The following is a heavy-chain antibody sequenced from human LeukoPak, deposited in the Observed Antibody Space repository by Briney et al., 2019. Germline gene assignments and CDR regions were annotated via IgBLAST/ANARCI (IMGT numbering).Heavy chain of an antibody. J-gene: IGHJ4*02. V-gene: IGHV3-48*01. CDR3: AKGDHFMVRGVIIDY. CDR1: GFTFSSYS. CDR2: ISGSGSTI. D-gene: IGHD3-10*01. Sequence: PGGSLRLSCAVSGFTFSSYSMNWVRQAPGKGLEWISYISGSGSTIYYADSVKGRFTVSRDNAKNSLYLQMNSLRAEDTALYYCAKGDHFMVRGVIIDYWGQGTLVTVSS.